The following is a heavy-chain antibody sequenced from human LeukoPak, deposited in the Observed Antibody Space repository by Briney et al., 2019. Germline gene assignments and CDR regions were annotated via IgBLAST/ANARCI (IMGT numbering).Heavy chain of an antibody. CDR1: GGSFSSYY. D-gene: IGHD5-24*01. CDR2: IYYSGST. CDR3: ARAGGRWLPHDY. J-gene: IGHJ4*02. Sequence: KPSETLSLTCAVYGGSFSSYYWSWIRQPPGKGLEWIGYIYYSGSTTYNPSLKSRVTISVDTSKNQFSLKLSSVTAADTAVYYCARAGGRWLPHDYWGQGTLVTVSS. V-gene: IGHV4-59*01.